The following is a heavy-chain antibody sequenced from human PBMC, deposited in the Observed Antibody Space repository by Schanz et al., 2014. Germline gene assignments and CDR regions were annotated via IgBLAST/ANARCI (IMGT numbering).Heavy chain of an antibody. V-gene: IGHV1-18*01. Sequence: QVQVVQSGAEVKKPGASVKVSCKASGYTFTDYGVIWVRQAPGQGLEWMGWISTSNGNTNYIQKLQGRVTMTTDTSTSTAYMELRSLRFDDTAVYYCAGTYCSSTSCYTGYYYMDVWGKGTTVTVSS. D-gene: IGHD2-2*02. J-gene: IGHJ6*03. CDR1: GYTFTDYG. CDR3: AGTYCSSTSCYTGYYYMDV. CDR2: ISTSNGNT.